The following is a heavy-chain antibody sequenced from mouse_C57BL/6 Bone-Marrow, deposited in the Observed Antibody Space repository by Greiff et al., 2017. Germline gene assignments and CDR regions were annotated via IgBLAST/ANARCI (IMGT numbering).Heavy chain of an antibody. CDR2: INPYNGGT. D-gene: IGHD1-1*01. V-gene: IGHV1-19*01. CDR1: GYTFADYY. J-gene: IGHJ2*01. Sequence: EVQLQQSGPVLVKPGASVKMSCKASGYTFADYYMNWVKQSHGKSLEWIGVINPYNGGTSYNQKFKGKATLTVDKSSSTAYMELNSLTSEDSAVYYCARYPPNYYGSSCGYWGQGTTLTVSS. CDR3: ARYPPNYYGSSCGY.